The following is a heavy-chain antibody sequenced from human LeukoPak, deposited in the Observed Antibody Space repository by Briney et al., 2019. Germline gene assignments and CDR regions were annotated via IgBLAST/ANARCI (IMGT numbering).Heavy chain of an antibody. Sequence: SETLSLTCTVSGGSITNYYWSWIRQPPGKGLEWIGYIYYSGNTNYNPSLKSRVTMSVDTSKNQLSLKLSSVTAADTAVYYCARTVHYSSGWAPTYYFDYWGQGTLVSVSS. CDR2: IYYSGNT. D-gene: IGHD6-19*01. CDR3: ARTVHYSSGWAPTYYFDY. CDR1: GGSITNYY. J-gene: IGHJ4*02. V-gene: IGHV4-59*01.